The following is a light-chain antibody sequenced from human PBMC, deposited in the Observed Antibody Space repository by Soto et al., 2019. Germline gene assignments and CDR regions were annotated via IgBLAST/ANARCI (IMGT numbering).Light chain of an antibody. J-gene: IGKJ5*01. CDR3: QQYNNWPPIT. CDR1: QSVSSN. V-gene: IGKV3D-15*01. CDR2: GVY. Sequence: ETVITQSPFTLSLSPPERATLSCRASQSVSSNLAWYQQKPGQAPRLLMYGVYTRAPGTPARFSGSGSGTEFTLTISSLQSEDFAVYYCQQYNNWPPITFGQGTRLEIK.